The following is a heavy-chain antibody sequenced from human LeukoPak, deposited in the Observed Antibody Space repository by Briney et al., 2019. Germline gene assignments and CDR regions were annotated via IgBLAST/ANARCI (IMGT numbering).Heavy chain of an antibody. D-gene: IGHD4-23*01. CDR2: ISTSSNI. CDR1: GFTFTDYT. J-gene: IGHJ4*02. Sequence: GGSLRLSCAASGFTFTDYTINWVRQAPGEGLELVSSISTSSNIYYADSVKGRFTASRDNAKNSVYLQTNSLRAEDTAVYYCARDRSYVGFDYWGQGTLVTVSS. V-gene: IGHV3-69-1*01. CDR3: ARDRSYVGFDY.